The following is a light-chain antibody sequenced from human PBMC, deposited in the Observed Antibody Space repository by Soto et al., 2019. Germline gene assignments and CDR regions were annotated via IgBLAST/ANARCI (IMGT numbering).Light chain of an antibody. Sequence: EIVLTQSPDSLSLSPGERATLSCRASQSVDNTFFAWSQKKPGQAPRLLMYGVSKRATGIPDRFSGSGSGTDCTLTSSRLELEVLAVYYCQQYRCSLMFGQGPRVEI. CDR2: GVS. V-gene: IGKV3-20*01. CDR1: QSVDNTF. J-gene: IGKJ1*01. CDR3: QQYRCSLM.